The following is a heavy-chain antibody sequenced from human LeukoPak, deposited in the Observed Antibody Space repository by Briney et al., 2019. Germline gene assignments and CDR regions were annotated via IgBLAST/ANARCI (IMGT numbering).Heavy chain of an antibody. V-gene: IGHV4-34*01. D-gene: IGHD4-23*01. CDR3: ARGYGGDPDDAFDI. CDR2: INHSGST. Sequence: PSETLSLTCAVYGGSFSGYYWSWIRQPPGKGLEWIGEINHSGSTNYNPSLKSRVPISVDTSKNQFSLKLSSVTAADTAVYYCARGYGGDPDDAFDIWGQGTMVTVSS. CDR1: GGSFSGYY. J-gene: IGHJ3*02.